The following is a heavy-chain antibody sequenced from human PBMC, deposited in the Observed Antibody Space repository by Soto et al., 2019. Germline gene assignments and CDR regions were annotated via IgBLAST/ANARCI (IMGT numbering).Heavy chain of an antibody. CDR1: GFTVSSHY. V-gene: IGHV3-53*01. CDR2: IYSDGST. J-gene: IGHJ4*02. Sequence: EVQLVESGGGLIQPGGSLRLSCAASGFTVSSHYMSWVRQAPGKGLEWVSVIYSDGSTYFADSVKGRFTISRDNSKNTVYLQMNSLRAEDTALYYCARAYYGSGTYYHGGDWGQGTLVSVSS. D-gene: IGHD3-10*01. CDR3: ARAYYGSGTYYHGGD.